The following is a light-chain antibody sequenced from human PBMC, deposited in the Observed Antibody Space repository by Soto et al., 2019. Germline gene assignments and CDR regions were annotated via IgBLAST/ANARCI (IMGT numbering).Light chain of an antibody. J-gene: IGKJ1*01. Sequence: IVLTQTPDTLSLSPGERATLSCRTSQSLPSDYLVWFQQRPGQPPRLLIHGGSTRANGVPDRFSGSGSGIDVTLTINRLEPEDAAVYYCQIYNDARWTFGPGTRVEIK. CDR3: QIYNDARWT. CDR1: QSLPSDY. V-gene: IGKV3-20*01. CDR2: GGS.